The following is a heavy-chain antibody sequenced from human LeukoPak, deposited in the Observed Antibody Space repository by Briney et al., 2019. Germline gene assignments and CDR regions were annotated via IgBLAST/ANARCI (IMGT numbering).Heavy chain of an antibody. CDR2: LDPKSGGT. D-gene: IGHD6-19*01. J-gene: IGHJ4*02. V-gene: IGHV1-2*02. CDR3: AVGLDIAMPGKVPTG. CDR1: GYTFNGYY. Sequence: ASMKVPCKASGYTFNGYYIHWVRQAPGQGPEWMGWLDPKSGGTKYAQRFQGRVTMTWDTSISTAYMDLARLRSDDTAVYYCAVGLDIAMPGKVPTGWGQGTLVTVSS.